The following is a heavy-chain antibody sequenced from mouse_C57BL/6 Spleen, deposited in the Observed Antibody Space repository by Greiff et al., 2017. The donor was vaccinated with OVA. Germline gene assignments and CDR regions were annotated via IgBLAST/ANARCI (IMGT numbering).Heavy chain of an antibody. CDR3: ARDLVTTVVAPFAY. Sequence: EVQGVESGGGLVKPGGSLKLSCAASGFTFSSYAMSWVRQTPEKRLEWVATISDGGSYTYYPDNVKGRFTISRDNAKNNLYLQMSHLKSEDTAMYYCARDLVTTVVAPFAYWGQGTLVTVSA. CDR1: GFTFSSYA. J-gene: IGHJ3*01. V-gene: IGHV5-4*01. D-gene: IGHD1-1*01. CDR2: ISDGGSYT.